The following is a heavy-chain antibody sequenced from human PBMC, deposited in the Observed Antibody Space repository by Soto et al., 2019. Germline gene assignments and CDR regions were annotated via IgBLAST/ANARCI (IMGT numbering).Heavy chain of an antibody. CDR3: ARGDFAWEPSTDY. D-gene: IGHD3-3*01. Sequence: SQTLPLTCAGYGGSLSGYYWSWILQPPGKGLEWIGEINHSGSTNYSPSLKSRVTILVDTSKNQFSLQLSSVTAADTAMYYCARGDFAWEPSTDYWGQGTLVTVSS. CDR1: GGSLSGYY. J-gene: IGHJ4*02. CDR2: INHSGST. V-gene: IGHV4-34*01.